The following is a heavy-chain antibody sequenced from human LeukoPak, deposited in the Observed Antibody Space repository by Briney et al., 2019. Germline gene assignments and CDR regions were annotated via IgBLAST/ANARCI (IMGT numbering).Heavy chain of an antibody. J-gene: IGHJ3*02. CDR3: GRGGSPPEALGDTFDI. CDR2: IKQDGSEK. CDR1: GFTFSSYW. V-gene: IGHV3-7*02. Sequence: PGGSLRLSCAASGFTFSSYWMSWVRQAPGKGLEWVANIKQDGSEKYYVDSVKGRFTISRDNAKNTLYLQMNSLRAEDTAVYYCGRGGSPPEALGDTFDIWGQGTMVTVSS. D-gene: IGHD1-26*01.